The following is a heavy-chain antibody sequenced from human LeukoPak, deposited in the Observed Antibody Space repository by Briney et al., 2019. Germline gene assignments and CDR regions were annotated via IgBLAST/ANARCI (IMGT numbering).Heavy chain of an antibody. Sequence: GALRLSCAASGFTVSSNYMSWVRQAPGKGLEWVSVIYSGGSTYCADSVKGRFTISRDNSKNTLYLQMNSLRAEDTAVYYCARDRQGIVYLDAFDIWGQGTMVTVSS. CDR3: ARDRQGIVYLDAFDI. J-gene: IGHJ3*02. CDR2: IYSGGST. CDR1: GFTVSSNY. V-gene: IGHV3-66*01. D-gene: IGHD2/OR15-2a*01.